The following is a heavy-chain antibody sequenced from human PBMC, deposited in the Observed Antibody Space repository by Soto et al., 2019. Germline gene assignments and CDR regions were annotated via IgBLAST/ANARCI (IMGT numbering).Heavy chain of an antibody. D-gene: IGHD2-15*01. Sequence: QVQLQESGPGLVKPSQTLSLTCTVSGGSISSGDYYWSWIRQPPGKGLEWIGYIYYSGSTYYNPPLKSRVTLAVDTSKNQLPLKRSSVTAAGTAVYYCARHPVVVAATPFRYYGMDVWGQGTTVTVSS. CDR2: IYYSGST. CDR3: ARHPVVVAATPFRYYGMDV. J-gene: IGHJ6*02. V-gene: IGHV4-30-4*01. CDR1: GGSISSGDYY.